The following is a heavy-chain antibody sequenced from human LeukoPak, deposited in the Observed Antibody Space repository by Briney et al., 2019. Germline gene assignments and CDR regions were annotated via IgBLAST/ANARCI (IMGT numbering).Heavy chain of an antibody. Sequence: GASVKVSCKASGYTFTGYYMHWARQAPGQGLEWMGWINPNSGGTNYAQKFQGWVTMTRDTSISTAYMELSRLRSDDTAVYYCARSTAYYDILTGYYQIPYYFDYWGQGTLVTVSS. CDR1: GYTFTGYY. J-gene: IGHJ4*02. CDR2: INPNSGGT. D-gene: IGHD3-9*01. V-gene: IGHV1-2*04. CDR3: ARSTAYYDILTGYYQIPYYFDY.